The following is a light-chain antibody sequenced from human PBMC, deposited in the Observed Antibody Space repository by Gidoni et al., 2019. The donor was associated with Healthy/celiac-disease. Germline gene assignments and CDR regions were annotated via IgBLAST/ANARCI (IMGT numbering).Light chain of an antibody. CDR3: QAWDSGTVV. CDR2: QAS. J-gene: IGLJ2*01. CDR1: KLGDKY. V-gene: IGLV3-1*01. Sequence: SYELTQPPSVSVSPGQTASITCSGDKLGDKYACWYQQKPGQSPVLVIYQASKRPSGIPERFSGSNSGNTATLTISGTQAMDEADYYCQAWDSGTVVFGGGTKLTVL.